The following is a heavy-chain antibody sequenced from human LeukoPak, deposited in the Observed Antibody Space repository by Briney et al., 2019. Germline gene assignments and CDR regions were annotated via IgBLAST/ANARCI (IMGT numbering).Heavy chain of an antibody. Sequence: SETLSLACTVSGGSISSYYWSWIRQPPGKGLEWIGYIYYSGSTNYNPSLKSRVTISVDTSKNQFSLKLSSVTGADTAVYYCARRTGYYDGFDYWGQGTLVTASS. CDR3: ARRTGYYDGFDY. V-gene: IGHV4-59*01. D-gene: IGHD3/OR15-3a*01. J-gene: IGHJ4*02. CDR1: GGSISSYY. CDR2: IYYSGST.